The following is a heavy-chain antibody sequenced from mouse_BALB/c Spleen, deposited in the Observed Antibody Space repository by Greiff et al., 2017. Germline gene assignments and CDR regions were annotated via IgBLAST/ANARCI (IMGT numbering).Heavy chain of an antibody. Sequence: DVQLVESGGGLVQPGGSRKLSCAASGFTFSSFGMHWVRQAPEKGLEWVAYISSGSSTIYYADTVKGRFTISRDNPKNTLFLQMTSLRSEDTAMYYCARSYDYLAWFAYWGQGTLVTVSA. CDR2: ISSGSSTI. J-gene: IGHJ3*01. V-gene: IGHV5-17*02. D-gene: IGHD2-4*01. CDR1: GFTFSSFG. CDR3: ARSYDYLAWFAY.